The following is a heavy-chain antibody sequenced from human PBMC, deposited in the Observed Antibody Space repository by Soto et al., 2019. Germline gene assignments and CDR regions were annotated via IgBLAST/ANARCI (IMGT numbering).Heavy chain of an antibody. Sequence: EVQLVESGGGLVQPGGSLRLSCIDFGFTFSNYWMSWVRQAPVKGLEWVGNIKQDGSEKNNVDSVKGRFTISRDNAKNSLYLQMNSLRAEDTAVYYCARIASAGRGWDVWGQGTTVVVSS. J-gene: IGHJ6*02. CDR1: GFTFSNYW. V-gene: IGHV3-7*01. CDR3: ARIASAGRGWDV. D-gene: IGHD6-25*01. CDR2: IKQDGSEK.